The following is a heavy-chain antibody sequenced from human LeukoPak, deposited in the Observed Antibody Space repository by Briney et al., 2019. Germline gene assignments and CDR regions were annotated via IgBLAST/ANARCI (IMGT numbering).Heavy chain of an antibody. J-gene: IGHJ4*02. D-gene: IGHD1-1*01. CDR2: MNPNSGST. V-gene: IGHV1-8*01. CDR1: GYTFTNYD. CDR3: ARVYPRYNWNDGRGGFDY. Sequence: GASVKVSCKASGYTFTNYDFNWMRQATGQGLEWMGWMNPNSGSTGYAQKFQGRVTMTRDTSISTAYMELSSLTSEDTAVYYCARVYPRYNWNDGRGGFDYWGQGTLVTVSS.